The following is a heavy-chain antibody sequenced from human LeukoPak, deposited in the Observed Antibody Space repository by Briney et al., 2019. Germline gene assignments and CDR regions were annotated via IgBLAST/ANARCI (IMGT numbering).Heavy chain of an antibody. CDR1: GYTFTSYG. V-gene: IGHV1-2*02. CDR3: ARAPVGYCTNGVCYRGYYYYYMDV. D-gene: IGHD2-8*01. CDR2: INPNSGGT. Sequence: ASVKVSCKASGYTFTSYGITWVRQAPGQGLEWMGWINPNSGGTNYAQKFQGRVTMTRDTSISTAYMELSRLRSDDTAVYYCARAPVGYCTNGVCYRGYYYYYMDVWGKGTTVTVSS. J-gene: IGHJ6*03.